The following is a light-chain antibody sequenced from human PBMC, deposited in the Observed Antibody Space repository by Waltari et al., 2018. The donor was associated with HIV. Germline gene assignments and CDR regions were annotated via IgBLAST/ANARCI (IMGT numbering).Light chain of an antibody. CDR1: SSNIGNNY. CDR3: GTWDNTLIAFWM. CDR2: DNN. J-gene: IGLJ3*02. Sequence: QSVLTQPPSVSAAPGQSVTISCFGGSSNIGNNYVSLYQQLPGKPPKLLIYDNNKRPSGIPDRCSASKSGTSATLGITGVQTADEADYYCGTWDNTLIAFWMFGGGTKLTVL. V-gene: IGLV1-51*01.